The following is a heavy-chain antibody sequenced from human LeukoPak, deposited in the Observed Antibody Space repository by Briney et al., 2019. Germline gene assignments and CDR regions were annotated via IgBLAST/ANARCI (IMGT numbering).Heavy chain of an antibody. J-gene: IGHJ3*02. D-gene: IGHD3-22*01. Sequence: GGSLRLSCAASGFTFSSYAMSWVRQAPGKGLEWVSANSGSGTNTYYAYSVKGRFTISRDNSKNSLYLQMNSLRAEDTAVYYCAKGIIVVIIGNAFDIWGQGTMVTVSS. CDR2: NSGSGTNT. V-gene: IGHV3-23*01. CDR1: GFTFSSYA. CDR3: AKGIIVVIIGNAFDI.